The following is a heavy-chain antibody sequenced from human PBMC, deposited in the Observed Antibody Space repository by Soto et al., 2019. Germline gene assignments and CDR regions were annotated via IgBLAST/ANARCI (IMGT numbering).Heavy chain of an antibody. CDR1: GGTFSSYA. J-gene: IGHJ6*02. CDR3: ASGDYDFWSGPGGGMDV. Sequence: QVQLVQSGAEVKKPGSSVKVSCKASGGTFSSYAISWVRQAPGQGLEWMGGIIPIFGTANYAQKFQGRVTITADESNSTAYMELSSLRSEDTAVYYCASGDYDFWSGPGGGMDVWGQGTTVTVSS. V-gene: IGHV1-69*12. CDR2: IIPIFGTA. D-gene: IGHD3-3*01.